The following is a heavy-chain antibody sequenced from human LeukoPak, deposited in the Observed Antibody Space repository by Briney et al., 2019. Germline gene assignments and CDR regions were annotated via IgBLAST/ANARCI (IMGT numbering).Heavy chain of an antibody. CDR3: AKDRETFSSYRYFDY. D-gene: IGHD2-21*01. Sequence: PGGSLRLSCATSGFTFSTYDMHWVRQAPGKGLEWVAHIRYDGLKKRYADSVRGRVTVSRDNSKNTLYLQMSSLRAEDTAVYYCAKDRETFSSYRYFDYWGQGTLVPVSS. CDR1: GFTFSTYD. V-gene: IGHV3-30*02. CDR2: IRYDGLKK. J-gene: IGHJ4*02.